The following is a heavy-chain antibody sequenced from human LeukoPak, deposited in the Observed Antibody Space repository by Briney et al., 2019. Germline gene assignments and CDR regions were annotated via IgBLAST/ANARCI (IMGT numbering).Heavy chain of an antibody. CDR1: GGSISSSTYY. J-gene: IGHJ5*02. D-gene: IGHD3-10*01. V-gene: IGHV4-39*07. CDR3: VRDTPTGKFDP. CDR2: INYSGIT. Sequence: SETLSLTCTVSGGSISSSTYYWGWIRQPPGKGLEWIGSINYSGITYYTPSLKSRVTISVDTSKNQFSLKLSSVTAADTAVYYCVRDTPTGKFDPWGQGTLVTVSS.